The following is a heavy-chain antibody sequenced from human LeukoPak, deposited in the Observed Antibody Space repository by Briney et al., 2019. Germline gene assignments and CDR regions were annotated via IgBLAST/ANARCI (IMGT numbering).Heavy chain of an antibody. CDR3: ANGDYYDSSGASPGLDY. CDR2: ISGSGGST. CDR1: GFTFSSYA. Sequence: GGSLRLSCAASGFTFSSYAMSWVRQAPGKGLEWVSAISGSGGSTYYADSVKGRFTISRDNSKNTLYLQMNSLRAEDTAVYYCANGDYYDSSGASPGLDYWGQGTLVTVSS. J-gene: IGHJ4*02. D-gene: IGHD3-22*01. V-gene: IGHV3-23*01.